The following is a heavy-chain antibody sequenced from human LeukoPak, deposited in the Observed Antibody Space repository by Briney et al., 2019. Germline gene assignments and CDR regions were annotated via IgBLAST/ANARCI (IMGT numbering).Heavy chain of an antibody. CDR2: INADGSGT. J-gene: IGHJ5*02. CDR3: VRGALRDCSYTSCTRGNWFDP. D-gene: IGHD2-2*01. V-gene: IGHV3-74*01. CDR1: GFTFSSHW. Sequence: PGGSLRLSCAASGFTFSSHWMHWVRQAPEKGPMGVAHINADGSGTYYAASVKGRFTVSRDNAQSTLYLQMHSLTAEDTAVYYCVRGALRDCSYTSCTRGNWFDPWGQGTLVTVSS.